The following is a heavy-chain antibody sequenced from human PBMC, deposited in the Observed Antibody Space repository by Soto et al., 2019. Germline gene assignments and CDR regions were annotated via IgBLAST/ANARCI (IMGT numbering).Heavy chain of an antibody. CDR3: ATLYCSSTSCYEPAPFDY. CDR2: ISGSGGST. J-gene: IGHJ4*02. D-gene: IGHD2-2*01. V-gene: IGHV3-23*01. CDR1: GFTFSSYA. Sequence: VQLLESGGGLVQPGGSLRLSCAASGFTFSSYAMSWVRQAPGKGLEWVSAISGSGGSTYYADSVKGRFTISRDNSKNTLYLQMNSLRAEDTAVYYCATLYCSSTSCYEPAPFDYWGQGTLVTVSS.